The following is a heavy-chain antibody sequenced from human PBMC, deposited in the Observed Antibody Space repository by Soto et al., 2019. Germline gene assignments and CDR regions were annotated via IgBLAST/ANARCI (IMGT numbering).Heavy chain of an antibody. CDR1: GGSVSSGSYY. CDR2: IYSSGST. CDR3: ARPFGVAAAGPFDY. J-gene: IGHJ4*02. V-gene: IGHV4-61*01. Sequence: SETLSLTCTVSGGSVSSGSYYWSWIRQPPGKGLEWIGYIYSSGSTSYNPSLKSRVTISVDTSKNQFSLKLSSVTAADTAVYYCARPFGVAAAGPFDYWGQGTLVTVSS. D-gene: IGHD6-13*01.